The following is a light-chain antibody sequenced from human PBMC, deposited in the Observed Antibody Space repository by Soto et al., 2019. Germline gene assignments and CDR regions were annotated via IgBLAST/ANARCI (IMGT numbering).Light chain of an antibody. J-gene: IGKJ2*01. CDR2: TAS. CDR3: QQYNNGPPYS. CDR1: QSVGTN. V-gene: IGKV3-15*01. Sequence: IVMTQSPATLSVSPGESATLSCRASQSVGTNLAWYQQTPGQAPRVLIHTASTRPTGIPARFSGSGSDTEFTLTISGLQSEDFAIYYCQQYNNGPPYSFGQGTKLENK.